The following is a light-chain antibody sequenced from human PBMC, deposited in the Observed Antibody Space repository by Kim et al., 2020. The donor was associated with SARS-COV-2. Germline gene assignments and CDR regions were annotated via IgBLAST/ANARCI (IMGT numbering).Light chain of an antibody. CDR2: GAS. CDR3: QQYNDPLT. J-gene: IGKJ4*01. CDR1: QIVNNN. Sequence: LSMSPGERATLSCRASQIVNNNLAWYQQRPGQPPRLLIYGASTRAIGIPARFGGSGSGTEFTLTISSLQSEDFAVYYCQQYNDPLTFGGGTKLEI. V-gene: IGKV3-15*01.